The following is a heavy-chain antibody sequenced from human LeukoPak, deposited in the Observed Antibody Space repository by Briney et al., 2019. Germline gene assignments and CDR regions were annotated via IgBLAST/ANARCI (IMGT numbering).Heavy chain of an antibody. CDR1: GGSISSGSYY. Sequence: SETLSLTCTVSGGSISSGSYYWSWIRQPPGTGLEWLGYIYYSGSTNYNPSLKSRVTISVDTSKNQFSLKLSSVTAADTAVYYCARDYYGSGSYEDPIWFDPWGQGTLVTVSS. J-gene: IGHJ5*02. CDR3: ARDYYGSGSYEDPIWFDP. CDR2: IYYSGST. D-gene: IGHD3-10*01. V-gene: IGHV4-61*01.